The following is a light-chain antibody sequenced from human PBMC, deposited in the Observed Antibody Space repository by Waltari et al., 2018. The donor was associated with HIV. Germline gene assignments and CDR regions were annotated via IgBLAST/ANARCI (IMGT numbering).Light chain of an antibody. V-gene: IGLV2-14*03. Sequence: SAVTQPASVSGLPGQSVTISCTGRDSDFSLYNYVSWYQQHPGKVPRLILFDVDSRAPGISDRFAGSKSGPTASLNISGLRAEDEADYYCASFTGDDTVLFGGGTKVTVL. J-gene: IGLJ2*01. CDR1: DSDFSLYNY. CDR2: DVD. CDR3: ASFTGDDTVL.